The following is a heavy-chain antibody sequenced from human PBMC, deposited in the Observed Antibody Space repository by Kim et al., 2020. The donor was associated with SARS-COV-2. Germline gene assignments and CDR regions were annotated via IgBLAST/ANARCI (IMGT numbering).Heavy chain of an antibody. J-gene: IGHJ4*02. CDR1: GFTFSSHD. CDR3: ARDFYGYFDY. V-gene: IGHV3-33*01. D-gene: IGHD3-10*01. CDR2: IWYDGSNK. Sequence: GGSLRLSCAASGFTFSSHDMHWVRQAPGKGLEWVAVIWYDGSNKYYADSVKGRFTISRDNSKNTLYVQMNSLRAEDTAVYYCARDFYGYFDYWGQGTLVTVSS.